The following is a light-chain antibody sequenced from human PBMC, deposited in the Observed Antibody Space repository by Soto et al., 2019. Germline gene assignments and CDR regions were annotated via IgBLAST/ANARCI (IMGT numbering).Light chain of an antibody. Sequence: EIVLTQSPGTLSSSPGERATLSCRASQSLSKTYLAWYQKKPGQAPRLLIDGASNRATDTPDRFSGSGSGTDFTLTISRLEPEDFAVYYCQQYVSPPRTFGQGTKVEIK. CDR2: GAS. CDR3: QQYVSPPRT. J-gene: IGKJ1*01. CDR1: QSLSKTY. V-gene: IGKV3-20*01.